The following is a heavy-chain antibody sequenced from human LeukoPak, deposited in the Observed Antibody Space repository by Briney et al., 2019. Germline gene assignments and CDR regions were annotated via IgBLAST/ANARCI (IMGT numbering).Heavy chain of an antibody. J-gene: IGHJ4*02. CDR1: GFTFSSYA. CDR3: ARDRYDTYESSGYPKEGLDY. V-gene: IGHV3-30-3*01. D-gene: IGHD3-22*01. Sequence: GGSLRLSCVPSGFTFSSYAMHWVRPAPGRGLAWVAVISYDGSNKYYADSVKGRFTISRDSSKNTLYLQMNSLRAEDTAVYYCARDRYDTYESSGYPKEGLDYWGQGTLVTVSS. CDR2: ISYDGSNK.